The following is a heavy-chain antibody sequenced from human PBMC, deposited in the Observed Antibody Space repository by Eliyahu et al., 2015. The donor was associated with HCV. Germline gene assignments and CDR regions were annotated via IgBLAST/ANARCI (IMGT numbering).Heavy chain of an antibody. CDR3: AKYPLLTYCGGDCYTAWFDP. D-gene: IGHD2-21*02. J-gene: IGHJ5*02. V-gene: IGHV3-23*01. Sequence: EVQLLESGGGLVQPGGSLRLSCAASGFXFSSYAMXWVRQAPGKGLEWVSAISGSGGSTYYADSVKGRFTISRDNSKNTLYLQMNSLRAEDTAVYYCAKYPLLTYCGGDCYTAWFDPWGQGTLVTVSS. CDR2: ISGSGGST. CDR1: GFXFSSYA.